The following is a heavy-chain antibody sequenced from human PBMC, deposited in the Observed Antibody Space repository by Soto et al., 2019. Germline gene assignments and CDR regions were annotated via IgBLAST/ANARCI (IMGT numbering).Heavy chain of an antibody. CDR2: ISAYNGNT. CDR3: ARGVMAARPNYYYYYGMDV. J-gene: IGHJ6*02. Sequence: QVQLVQSGAEVKKPGASVKVSCKASGYTFTSYGISWVRQAPGQGLEWMGWISAYNGNTNYAQKLQGRVTMTTDTSTSTAYMELRILRSDDTAVYYCARGVMAARPNYYYYYGMDVWAQGTTVTVSS. CDR1: GYTFTSYG. V-gene: IGHV1-18*04. D-gene: IGHD6-6*01.